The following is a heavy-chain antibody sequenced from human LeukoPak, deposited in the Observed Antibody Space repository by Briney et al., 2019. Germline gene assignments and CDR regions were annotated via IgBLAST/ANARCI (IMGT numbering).Heavy chain of an antibody. J-gene: IGHJ4*02. CDR2: INPNSGGT. CDR1: GYTFTGYY. CDR3: ARVRDSGSYYGY. V-gene: IGHV1-2*02. Sequence: GASVKASCKASGYTFTGYYMHWVRQAPGQGLEWMGWINPNSGGTIYAQKFQGRVTMTRDTSISTAYMELSRLISDDTAVYYCARVRDSGSYYGYWGQGALVTVSS. D-gene: IGHD1-26*01.